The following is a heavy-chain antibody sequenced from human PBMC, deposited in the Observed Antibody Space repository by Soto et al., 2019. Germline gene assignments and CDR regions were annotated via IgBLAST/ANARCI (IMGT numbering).Heavy chain of an antibody. Sequence: SETLSLTCAVYGGSFSGYYWRWIRQPPGKGLEWIGEINHSGSTNYNPSLKSRVTISVDTSKNQFSLKLSSVTAADTAVYYCARGWSGWRVWLDYWGQGTLVTVSS. J-gene: IGHJ4*02. CDR1: GGSFSGYY. CDR3: ARGWSGWRVWLDY. V-gene: IGHV4-34*01. D-gene: IGHD6-19*01. CDR2: INHSGST.